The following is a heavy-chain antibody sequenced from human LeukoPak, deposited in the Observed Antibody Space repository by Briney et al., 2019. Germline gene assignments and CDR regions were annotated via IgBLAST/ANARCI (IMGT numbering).Heavy chain of an antibody. D-gene: IGHD3-3*01. CDR3: ARGGSYDFWSGYYYYFDY. Sequence: APVKVSCKASGYTFTSYDINWVRQATGQGLEWMGWMNPNSGNTGYAQKFQGRVTITRNTSISTAYMELSSLRSEDTAVYYCARGGSYDFWSGYYYYFDYWGQGTLVTVSS. J-gene: IGHJ4*02. V-gene: IGHV1-8*03. CDR1: GYTFTSYD. CDR2: MNPNSGNT.